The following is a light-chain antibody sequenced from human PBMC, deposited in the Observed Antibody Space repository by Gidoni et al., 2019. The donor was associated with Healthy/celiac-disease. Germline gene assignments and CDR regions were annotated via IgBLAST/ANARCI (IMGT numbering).Light chain of an antibody. J-gene: IGKJ3*01. V-gene: IGKV1-5*03. CDR3: QQYNSPFT. Sequence: DIQMTQSPATLSASVGDRVTITCRASQSISSGLAWYQQKPGKAPKLLIYKASSLASGVPSRFSGSGSGTEFTLTISSLQPDDFAPYYCQQYNSPFTFGPGTNVEIK. CDR1: QSISSG. CDR2: KAS.